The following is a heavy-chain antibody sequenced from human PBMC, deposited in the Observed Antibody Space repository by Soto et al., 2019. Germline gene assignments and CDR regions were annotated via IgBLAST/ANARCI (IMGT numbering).Heavy chain of an antibody. Sequence: ASVKVSCKASGYTFTGYYMHWVRQAPGQGLEWMGWINPNSGGTNYAQKFQGRVTMTRDTSISTAYMELSRLRSDDTAVYYCAREGIVVIPAGFDPWGQGTQVTVSS. CDR1: GYTFTGYY. CDR2: INPNSGGT. J-gene: IGHJ5*02. V-gene: IGHV1-2*02. CDR3: AREGIVVIPAGFDP. D-gene: IGHD2-2*01.